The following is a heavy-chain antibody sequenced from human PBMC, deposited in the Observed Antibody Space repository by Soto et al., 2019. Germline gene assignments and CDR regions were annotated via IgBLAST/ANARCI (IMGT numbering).Heavy chain of an antibody. CDR1: GDSVSSNSAG. D-gene: IGHD1-26*01. Sequence: SQTLSLTCAITGDSVSSNSAGWSWVRMSLSRGLEWLGRTYYRSKWYYEYAVSVRSRIPINPDTSKNQYSLQLNSVTPEDTAMYFCARGEQYSGRIFDDWGQGTLVTVS. CDR2: TYYRSKWYY. CDR3: ARGEQYSGRIFDD. J-gene: IGHJ4*01. V-gene: IGHV6-1*01.